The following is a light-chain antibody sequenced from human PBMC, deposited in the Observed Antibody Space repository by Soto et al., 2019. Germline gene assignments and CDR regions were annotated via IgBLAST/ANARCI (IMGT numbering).Light chain of an antibody. V-gene: IGKV3-20*01. CDR1: QSVSSSY. J-gene: IGKJ5*01. CDR3: QQYGSSPPDT. CDR2: GAS. Sequence: IVLTQSPAILALSPGDRATLSCRASQSVSSSYLAWYQHKPGQAPRLLIHGASSRATGIPDRFSGSGSGTDFTLTISRLEPEDFAVYYCQQYGSSPPDTFGQGTRLEIK.